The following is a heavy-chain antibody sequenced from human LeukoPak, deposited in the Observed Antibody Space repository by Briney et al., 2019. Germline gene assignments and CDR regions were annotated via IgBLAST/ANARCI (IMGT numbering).Heavy chain of an antibody. V-gene: IGHV3-21*01. CDR3: ARGRYSSALGFDY. CDR1: GFTFSSYS. D-gene: IGHD6-19*01. J-gene: IGHJ4*02. CDR2: ISSSSSYI. Sequence: GGSLRLSCAASGFTFSSYSMNWVRQAPGKGLEWVSSISSSSSYIYYADSVKGRFTISRDNAKNSLYLQMNSLRAEDTAVYYCARGRYSSALGFDYWGQGTLVTVSS.